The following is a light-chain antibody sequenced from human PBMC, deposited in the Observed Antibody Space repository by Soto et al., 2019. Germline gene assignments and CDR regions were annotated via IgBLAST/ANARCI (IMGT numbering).Light chain of an antibody. Sequence: DIQMTQSPSTLSASVGDRVTITCRASQSISSWLAWYQQKPGKAPKLLIHEASILASGVPPRFSGTGSATEFTLTIASLQSDDFATYYCQQYKTSPPTFGPGTKVDLK. J-gene: IGKJ1*01. V-gene: IGKV1-5*03. CDR2: EAS. CDR1: QSISSW. CDR3: QQYKTSPPT.